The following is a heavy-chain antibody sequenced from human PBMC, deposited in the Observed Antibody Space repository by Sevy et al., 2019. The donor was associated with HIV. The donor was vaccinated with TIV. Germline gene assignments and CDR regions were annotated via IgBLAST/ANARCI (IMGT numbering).Heavy chain of an antibody. D-gene: IGHD6-19*01. Sequence: SETLSLTCSVSGGSISSYYFSWIRQPPGKGLEWFGYVYYSGNTNNNPSPKSRVTIPIDKPKNQFSLKLRSVTAADTAVYYCARDPIAVAPYFDNWGQGTLVTVSS. V-gene: IGHV4-59*01. CDR2: VYYSGNT. J-gene: IGHJ4*02. CDR3: ARDPIAVAPYFDN. CDR1: GGSISSYY.